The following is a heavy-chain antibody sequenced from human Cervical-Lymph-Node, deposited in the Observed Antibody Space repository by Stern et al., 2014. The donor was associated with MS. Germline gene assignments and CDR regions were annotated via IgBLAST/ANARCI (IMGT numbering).Heavy chain of an antibody. CDR2: IIPILGLP. V-gene: IGHV1-69*09. Sequence: VQLAESGAEVKKPGSSVNVSCKASGGTFSSSYAITWMRQAPGQGLEGMGRIIPILGLPNYAQKFQGRVTITADTSTSTAYMELSSLRSEDTAVYYCARGVVSNRAAATLHNLFDPWGQGTLVTVSS. J-gene: IGHJ5*02. CDR3: ARGVVSNRAAATLHNLFDP. D-gene: IGHD2-15*01. CDR1: GGTFSSSYA.